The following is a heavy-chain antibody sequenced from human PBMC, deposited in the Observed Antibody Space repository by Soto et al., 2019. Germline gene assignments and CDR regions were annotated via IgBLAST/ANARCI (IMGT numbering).Heavy chain of an antibody. CDR1: GASITSGDYY. D-gene: IGHD3-10*01. J-gene: IGHJ2*01. V-gene: IGHV4-39*01. Sequence: QLRQSGPGLVKPPETLSLTCSVSGASITSGDYYWGWIRQPPGKGLEWIGSIFSDGSPYYNPSLQSRVTFSIDTSRNEFSLKLNSATAADTAVYYCVRTVGSSWFFDLWGRFTLITVSS. CDR2: IFSDGSP. CDR3: VRTVGSSWFFDL.